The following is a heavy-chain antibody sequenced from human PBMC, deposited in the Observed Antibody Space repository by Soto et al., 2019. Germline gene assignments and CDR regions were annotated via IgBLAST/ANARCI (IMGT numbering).Heavy chain of an antibody. Sequence: QVQLQESGSGLVKPSETLSLTCTVSGGSISSYYWSWIRQPPGKGLEWIGYIYYSGSTNYNPSLKRRVTISVDTSKNQFSLKLSSVTAADTAVYYCARDRRRKKDVSAFDIWGQGTMVTVSS. CDR1: GGSISSYY. V-gene: IGHV4-59*01. CDR2: IYYSGST. CDR3: ARDRRRKKDVSAFDI. J-gene: IGHJ3*02. D-gene: IGHD3-10*02.